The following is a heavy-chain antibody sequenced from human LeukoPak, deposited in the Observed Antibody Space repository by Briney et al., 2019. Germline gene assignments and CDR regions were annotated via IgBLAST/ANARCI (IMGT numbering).Heavy chain of an antibody. CDR3: ARDVRGYYDSSGYYRAFDI. J-gene: IGHJ3*02. D-gene: IGHD3-22*01. V-gene: IGHV4-34*09. CDR2: INHSGST. Sequence: PSETLSLTCAVYGGSFSGYYWNWIRQPPGKGLEWIGEINHSGSTNYNPSLKSRVTISVDTSKNQFSLKLSSVTAADTAVYYCARDVRGYYDSSGYYRAFDIWGQGTMVTVSS. CDR1: GGSFSGYY.